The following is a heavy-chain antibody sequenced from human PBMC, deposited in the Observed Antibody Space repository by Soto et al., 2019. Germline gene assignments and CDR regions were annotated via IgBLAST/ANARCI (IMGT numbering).Heavy chain of an antibody. Sequence: EVQLLESGGGLVQPGGSLRLSCAASGFTFSNYAMTWVRQAPGKGLEWVSAISGTGGRTYYADSVKGRFTFSRDNSKNTLYLQMNSLRAEDTAVYYCAKVANYDYIWGSHFDYWGHGTLVTVSS. J-gene: IGHJ4*01. CDR2: ISGTGGRT. D-gene: IGHD3-16*01. CDR3: AKVANYDYIWGSHFDY. CDR1: GFTFSNYA. V-gene: IGHV3-23*01.